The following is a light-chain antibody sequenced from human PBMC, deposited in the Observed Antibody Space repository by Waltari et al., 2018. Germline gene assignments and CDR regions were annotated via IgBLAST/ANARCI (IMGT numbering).Light chain of an antibody. V-gene: IGKV2-28*01. CDR2: LGS. CDR1: QRLLHSNGYNY. CDR3: MQALQIPYT. J-gene: IGKJ2*01. Sequence: DIVMTKSPLSLHVTPGETAYLSCRSSQRLLHSNGYNYVDWYLQKQGQSPPLRFYLGSRRGSGGTDRGSGSGSGTECALEISRVEAEDVGVYDCMQALQIPYTFGQGTKLEIK.